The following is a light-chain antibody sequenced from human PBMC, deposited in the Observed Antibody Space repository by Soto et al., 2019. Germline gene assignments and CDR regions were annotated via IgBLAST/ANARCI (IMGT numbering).Light chain of an antibody. Sequence: DIQLTQSPSFLSASVGDRVTITCRPSQGSSSYLAWYQQKPGKAPKVLIYAASTLQSGVPSRFSGSGSGTEFTLTISSLQPEDFATYYCQQLNSYPWTFGQGTKVEIK. V-gene: IGKV1-9*01. CDR2: AAS. J-gene: IGKJ1*01. CDR1: QGSSSY. CDR3: QQLNSYPWT.